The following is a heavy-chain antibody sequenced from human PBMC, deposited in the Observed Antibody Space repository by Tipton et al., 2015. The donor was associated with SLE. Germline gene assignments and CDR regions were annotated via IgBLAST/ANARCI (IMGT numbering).Heavy chain of an antibody. J-gene: IGHJ4*02. CDR1: GGSISSYY. CDR2: IYTSGST. V-gene: IGHV4-4*07. Sequence: TLSLTCTVSGGSISSYYWSWIRQPAGKGLEWIGRIYTSGSTNYNPSLKSRVTISVDTSKNQFSLKLSSVTAADTAVYYCARGGYYDSSGVPYFDYWGQGTLVTVSS. D-gene: IGHD3-22*01. CDR3: ARGGYYDSSGVPYFDY.